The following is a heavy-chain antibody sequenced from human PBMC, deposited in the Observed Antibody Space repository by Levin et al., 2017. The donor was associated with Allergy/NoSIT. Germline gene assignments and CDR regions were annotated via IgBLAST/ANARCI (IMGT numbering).Heavy chain of an antibody. J-gene: IGHJ3*01. D-gene: IGHD3-16*01. CDR1: GYSFSTYW. CDR3: AKLRRTAVRYDAFDV. CDR2: IYAGDSDT. V-gene: IGHV5-51*01. Sequence: KYGESLKISCKGSGYSFSTYWIGWVRQKPGKGLEWMGIIYAGDSDTRYSPSFQGQATISVDKSISTAYLQWSSLKASDSAMYYCAKLRRTAVRYDAFDVWGQGTKVTVSS.